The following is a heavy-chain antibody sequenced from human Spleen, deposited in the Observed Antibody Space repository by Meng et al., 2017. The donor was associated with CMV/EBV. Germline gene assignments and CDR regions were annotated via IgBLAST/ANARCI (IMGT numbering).Heavy chain of an antibody. CDR3: ARSYEFWSGYLFDN. D-gene: IGHD3-3*01. J-gene: IGHJ4*01. Sequence: ASVKVSCKASGYTFTGYYMHWVRQAPGQGLVWMGWISVTNGNTRYVQKLQGRLTMTTDTSTSTAYMELRSLRSDDTAVYYCARSYEFWSGYLFDNWGQGTLVTVSS. CDR2: ISVTNGNT. V-gene: IGHV1-18*04. CDR1: GYTFTGYY.